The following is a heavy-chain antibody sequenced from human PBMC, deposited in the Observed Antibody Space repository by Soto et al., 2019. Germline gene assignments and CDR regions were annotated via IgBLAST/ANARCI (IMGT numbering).Heavy chain of an antibody. J-gene: IGHJ4*02. CDR1: GFTFSSYA. Sequence: QVQLVESGGGVVQPGRSLRLSCAASGFTFSSYAMHWVRQAPGKGLEWVAVISYDGSNKYYADSVKGRFTISRDNSKNTLYRQMNSLRAEDTAVYYCARVKGGWLQSGPGYWGQGTLVTVSS. CDR3: ARVKGGWLQSGPGY. CDR2: ISYDGSNK. V-gene: IGHV3-30-3*01. D-gene: IGHD5-12*01.